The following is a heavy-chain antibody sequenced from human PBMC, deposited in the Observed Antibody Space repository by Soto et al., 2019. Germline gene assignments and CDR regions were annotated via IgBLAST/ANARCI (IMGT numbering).Heavy chain of an antibody. Sequence: PGGSLRLSCAVSGFNFNSYTINWVRQAPGKRLEWLSSISSSVYIFSTDSVRGRFTISRDNAKNSVYLQINSLRAEDTAVYFCARDCSGGSCYPGMDVWGQGTTVTVSS. CDR3: ARDCSGGSCYPGMDV. CDR2: ISSSVYI. D-gene: IGHD2-15*01. V-gene: IGHV3-21*01. CDR1: GFNFNSYT. J-gene: IGHJ6*02.